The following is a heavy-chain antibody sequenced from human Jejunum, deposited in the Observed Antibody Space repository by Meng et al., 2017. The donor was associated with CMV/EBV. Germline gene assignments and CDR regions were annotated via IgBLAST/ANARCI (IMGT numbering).Heavy chain of an antibody. CDR3: VRAGSGNDYGLFDY. V-gene: IGHV3-74*01. D-gene: IGHD4-17*01. J-gene: IGHJ4*02. CDR2: INGAGSDI. Sequence: GFTFRSHWMPWVRQGPGKGLVWVSRINGAGSDISYADSVKGRFTISRDNAEHTLYLQMNSLRAEDMAVYYCVRAGSGNDYGLFDYWGQGTLVTVSS. CDR1: GFTFRSHW.